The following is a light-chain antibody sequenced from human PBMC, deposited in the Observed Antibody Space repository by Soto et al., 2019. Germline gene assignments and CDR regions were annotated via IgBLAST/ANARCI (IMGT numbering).Light chain of an antibody. CDR3: SSYAGSNNVV. V-gene: IGLV2-14*01. J-gene: IGLJ2*01. Sequence: QSVLTQPASVSGSPGQSITISCAGTSDDIGGYNYVSWYQQHPGRAPKLMIYEVTNRPLGVSNRFSGSKSGNTASLTVSGLQAEDEADYYCSSYAGSNNVVFGGGTKVTV. CDR1: SDDIGGYNY. CDR2: EVT.